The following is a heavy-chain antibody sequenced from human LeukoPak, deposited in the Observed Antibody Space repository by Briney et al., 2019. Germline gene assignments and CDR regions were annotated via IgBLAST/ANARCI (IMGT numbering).Heavy chain of an antibody. J-gene: IGHJ4*02. CDR1: GFTFSSYH. D-gene: IGHD5-18*01. CDR3: ARRATTERGHSYGLDY. CDR2: ISVTNSYI. V-gene: IGHV3-21*01. Sequence: GGSLRLSCVVSGFTFSSYHMNWVRQAPGKGLEWVSSISVTNSYIYYADSVTGRFTISRDNAKNSLYLQMNSLRAEDTAVYYCARRATTERGHSYGLDYWGQGILVTVSS.